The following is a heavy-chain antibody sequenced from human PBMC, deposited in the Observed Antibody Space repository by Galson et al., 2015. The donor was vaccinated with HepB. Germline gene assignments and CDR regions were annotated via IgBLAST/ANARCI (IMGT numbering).Heavy chain of an antibody. J-gene: IGHJ4*02. CDR1: GFTFSSYA. V-gene: IGHV3-23*01. D-gene: IGHD3-9*01. Sequence: SLRLSCAASGFTFSSYAMTWVRQTPGKGLEWVSAISGNGGSRYHADSVKGRFTISRDNSNNTLYLQMSSLRAEDTAVYYCAKLNSDWYYFDYWGQGTLVTVSS. CDR3: AKLNSDWYYFDY. CDR2: ISGNGGSR.